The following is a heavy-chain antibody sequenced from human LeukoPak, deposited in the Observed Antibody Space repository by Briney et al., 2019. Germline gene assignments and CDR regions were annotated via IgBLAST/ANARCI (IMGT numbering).Heavy chain of an antibody. CDR1: GASISNSGYS. J-gene: IGHJ6*03. CDR2: IYYSGST. D-gene: IGHD1-14*01. CDR3: ARITYRREYYYYYYMDV. Sequence: SETLSLTCAVSGASISNSGYSWSWIRQPPGKGLEWIGYIYYSGSTYYNPSLKSRVTISVDTSKNQFSLKLSSVTAADTAVYYCARITYRREYYYYYYMDVWGKGTTVTVSS. V-gene: IGHV4-30-4*07.